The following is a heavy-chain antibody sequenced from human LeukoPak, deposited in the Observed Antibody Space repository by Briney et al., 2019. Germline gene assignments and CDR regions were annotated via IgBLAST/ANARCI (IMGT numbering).Heavy chain of an antibody. J-gene: IGHJ4*02. V-gene: IGHV3-9*03. CDR3: AKDIRPYYYDSSGYGFDY. CDR2: ISWNSGSI. D-gene: IGHD3-22*01. Sequence: SLQISCAASGFTFDDYAMHWVRQAPGKGLEWVSDISWNSGSIGYADSVKGRFTISRDNAKNSLYLQMNSLRAEDMALYYCAKDIRPYYYDSSGYGFDYWGQGTLVTVSS. CDR1: GFTFDDYA.